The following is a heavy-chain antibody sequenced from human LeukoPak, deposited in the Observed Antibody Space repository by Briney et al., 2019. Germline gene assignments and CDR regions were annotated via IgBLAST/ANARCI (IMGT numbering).Heavy chain of an antibody. Sequence: ASVKVSCKASGYTSTGYYLHWVRQPPGQGLGWVVWINTNSGCTDYAQKFQGRVTMTRDTSISTAYMEMSRLRSDDTAVYYCAPTAEVYYFDYWGQGTLVTVSS. CDR1: GYTSTGYY. V-gene: IGHV1-2*02. J-gene: IGHJ4*02. D-gene: IGHD1-14*01. CDR3: APTAEVYYFDY. CDR2: INTNSGCT.